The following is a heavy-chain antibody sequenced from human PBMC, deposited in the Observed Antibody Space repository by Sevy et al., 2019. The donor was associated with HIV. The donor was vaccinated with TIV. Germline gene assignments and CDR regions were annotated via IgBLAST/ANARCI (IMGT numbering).Heavy chain of an antibody. V-gene: IGHV4-31*03. J-gene: IGHJ5*02. CDR1: GGSISSGAYY. CDR3: ARNKSRREGEYWFDP. D-gene: IGHD1-26*01. Sequence: SETLSLTCTVSGGSISSGAYYWSWIRQHPGTGLECIGYIYYTGRTYHNPSLRSRVTMTVDTYKNQFSLRLSSVTAADTAVYYCARNKSRREGEYWFDPWGQGTLVTVSS. CDR2: IYYTGRT.